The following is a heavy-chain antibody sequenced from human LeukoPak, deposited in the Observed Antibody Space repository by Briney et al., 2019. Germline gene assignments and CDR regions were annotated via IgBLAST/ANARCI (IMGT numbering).Heavy chain of an antibody. CDR3: ARVGGGYCSSTSCYAWFDL. Sequence: SQTLSLTCAISGDSVSSNSAAWNWLRQSPSRGLEWLGRTYYRSKWYNDYAVSVKSRITINPDTSKNQFSLQLNSVTPEDTAVYYCARVGGGYCSSTSCYAWFDLWGQGTLVTVSS. V-gene: IGHV6-1*01. CDR2: TYYRSKWYN. CDR1: GDSVSSNSAA. J-gene: IGHJ5*02. D-gene: IGHD2-2*01.